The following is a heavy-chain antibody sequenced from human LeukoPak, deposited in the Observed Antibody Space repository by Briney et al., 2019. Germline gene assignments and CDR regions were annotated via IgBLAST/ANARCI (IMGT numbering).Heavy chain of an antibody. Sequence: GGSLRLSCAASGFTFSSYAMSWVRQAPGKGLEWVSAISGSGGRTYYADSVKGRFTISRDNSKNTLYLQMNSLRADDEAVYYCAKGRVYDCSGYHTWGQGTMVTVSS. V-gene: IGHV3-23*01. CDR3: AKGRVYDCSGYHT. D-gene: IGHD3-22*01. J-gene: IGHJ4*02. CDR1: GFTFSSYA. CDR2: ISGSGGRT.